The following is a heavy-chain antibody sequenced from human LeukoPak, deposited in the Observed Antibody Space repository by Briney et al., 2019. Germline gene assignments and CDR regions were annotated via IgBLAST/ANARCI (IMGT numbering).Heavy chain of an antibody. D-gene: IGHD6-19*01. Sequence: GASVKVSCKASGYTFTCYYMHWVRQAPGQGLEWMGWISAYNGNTNYAQKLQGRVTMTTDTSTSTACMELRSLRSDHTAVYYCARDLGRTFTYSSGWPPDYWGQGTLVTVSS. CDR1: GYTFTCYY. J-gene: IGHJ4*02. V-gene: IGHV1-18*04. CDR2: ISAYNGNT. CDR3: ARDLGRTFTYSSGWPPDY.